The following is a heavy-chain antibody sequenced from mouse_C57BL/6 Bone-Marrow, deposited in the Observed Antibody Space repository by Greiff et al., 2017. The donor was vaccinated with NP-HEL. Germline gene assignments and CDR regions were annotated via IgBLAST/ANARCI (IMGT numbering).Heavy chain of an antibody. CDR3: ARHYYGSSPSYYAMDY. V-gene: IGHV5-6*01. CDR1: GFTFSSYG. CDR2: ISSGGSYT. J-gene: IGHJ4*01. Sequence: VQRVESGGDLVKPGGSLKLSCAASGFTFSSYGMSWVRQTPDKRLEWVATISSGGSYTYYPDSVKGRFPISRDNAKNTLYLQMSSLKSEDTAMYYCARHYYGSSPSYYAMDYWGQGTSVTVSS. D-gene: IGHD1-1*01.